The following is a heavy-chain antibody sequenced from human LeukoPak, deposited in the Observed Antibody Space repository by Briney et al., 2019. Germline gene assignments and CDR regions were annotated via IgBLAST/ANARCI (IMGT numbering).Heavy chain of an antibody. V-gene: IGHV4-34*01. CDR3: ARRDDSSGYHKIFDY. Sequence: SETLSLTCAVYGGSFSGYYWSWLRQPPRKGLEWIGEINHSGGTNYNPSLKSRITISVDTFKNQFSLTLSSVTAADTAVYYCARRDDSSGYHKIFDYWGQGTLVTVSS. CDR2: INHSGGT. CDR1: GGSFSGYY. D-gene: IGHD3-22*01. J-gene: IGHJ4*02.